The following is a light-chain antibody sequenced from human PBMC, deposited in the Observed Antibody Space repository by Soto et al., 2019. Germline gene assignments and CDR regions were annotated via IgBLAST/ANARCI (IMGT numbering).Light chain of an antibody. J-gene: IGLJ1*01. CDR3: CSYAGSSTSLYV. V-gene: IGLV2-23*01. Sequence: QSVLTQPASVSGSPGQSITISCTGTSSDVGSYNLVSWYQQHPGKASKLMIYEGSKRPSGVSNRFSGSKSGNTASLTISGLQAEDEADYYCCSYAGSSTSLYVFGTGTKLTVL. CDR1: SSDVGSYNL. CDR2: EGS.